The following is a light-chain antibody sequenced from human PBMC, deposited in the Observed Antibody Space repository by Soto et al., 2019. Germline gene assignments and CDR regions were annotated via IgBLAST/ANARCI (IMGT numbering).Light chain of an antibody. J-gene: IGLJ2*01. CDR3: WSYGGSYTSEV. CDR1: SSDVGGYVY. Sequence: QSALTQPRSVSGSPGQPVTISCTGISSDVGGYVYVSWYQQHPGKAPHLIIYDVNKRPSGVPHRFSGSKSGNTASLTISGRQEDDEADYYCWSYGGSYTSEVFGGGTQLTVL. V-gene: IGLV2-11*01. CDR2: DVN.